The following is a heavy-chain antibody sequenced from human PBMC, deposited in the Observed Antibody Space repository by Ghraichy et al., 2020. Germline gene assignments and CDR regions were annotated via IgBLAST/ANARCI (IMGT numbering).Heavy chain of an antibody. CDR2: IKQDGSEK. CDR3: ARVYGDYVGGYYYYGMDV. CDR1: GFTFSSYW. Sequence: GGSLRLSCAASGFTFSSYWMSWVRQAPGKGLEWVANIKQDGSEKYYVDSVKGRFTISRDNAKNSLYLQMNSLRAEDTAVYYCARVYGDYVGGYYYYGMDVWGQGTTVTVSS. J-gene: IGHJ6*02. V-gene: IGHV3-7*01. D-gene: IGHD4-17*01.